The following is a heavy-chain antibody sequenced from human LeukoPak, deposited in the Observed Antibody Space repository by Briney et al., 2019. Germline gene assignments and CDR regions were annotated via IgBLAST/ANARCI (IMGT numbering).Heavy chain of an antibody. Sequence: ASVKVSCKASGYTLTDYYMHWVRQAPGQGLEWMGWINPNSGDTNYAQNFQGRVTMTRDTSISTAYMDLSRLISDDTAVYYCARDAGYCTGGSCWYFDHWGQGTLVTVSS. V-gene: IGHV1-2*02. CDR2: INPNSGDT. J-gene: IGHJ4*02. CDR3: ARDAGYCTGGSCWYFDH. D-gene: IGHD2-15*01. CDR1: GYTLTDYY.